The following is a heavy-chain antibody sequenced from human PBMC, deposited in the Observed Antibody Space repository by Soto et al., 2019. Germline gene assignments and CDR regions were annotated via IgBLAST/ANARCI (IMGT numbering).Heavy chain of an antibody. CDR3: ARLNWGYGLDY. Sequence: VASVKVSCKASGYTFTGYYMHWVRQAPGQGLEWMGWINPNSGGTNYAQKFQGRVTMTRGTSISTAYMEVSRLRSDDTAVYYCARLNWGYGLDYWGQGTLVTVSS. V-gene: IGHV1-2*02. J-gene: IGHJ4*02. D-gene: IGHD5-12*01. CDR1: GYTFTGYY. CDR2: INPNSGGT.